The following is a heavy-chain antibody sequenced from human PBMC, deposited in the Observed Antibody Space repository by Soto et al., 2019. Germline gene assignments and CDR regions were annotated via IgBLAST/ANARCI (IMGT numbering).Heavy chain of an antibody. V-gene: IGHV3-30*09. CDR1: GFIFRSYA. CDR2: ITYDGANG. D-gene: IGHD1-26*01. Sequence: ESGGGVVQPGGSLRLSCLASGFIFRSYAMHWVRQAPGKGLEWVAVITYDGANGYYADSVRGRFAISRDNSKSTLFLQMNSLRPEDTAVYYCARAFSGSYPNFDYRGQGTLVTVSS. CDR3: ARAFSGSYPNFDY. J-gene: IGHJ4*02.